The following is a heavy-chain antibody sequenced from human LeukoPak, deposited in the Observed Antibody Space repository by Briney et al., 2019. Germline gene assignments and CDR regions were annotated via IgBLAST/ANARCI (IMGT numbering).Heavy chain of an antibody. Sequence: SVKVSCKASGGTFSSYAISWVRQAPGQGLEWMGRIIPIFGTANYAQKFQGRVTITTDESTSTAYMELSSLRSEDTAVYYCARDGVGSSSWYYFDHWGQGTLVTVSS. CDR1: GGTFSSYA. CDR2: IIPIFGTA. CDR3: ARDGVGSSSWYYFDH. J-gene: IGHJ4*02. V-gene: IGHV1-69*05. D-gene: IGHD6-13*01.